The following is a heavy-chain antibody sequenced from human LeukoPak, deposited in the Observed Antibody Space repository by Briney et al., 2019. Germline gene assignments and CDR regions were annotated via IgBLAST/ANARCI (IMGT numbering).Heavy chain of an antibody. Sequence: GGSLRLSCAASGFTFSSYSMNWVRQAPGKGLEWVSSISSSSSYIYYADSVKGRFTISRDNAKNSLYLQMNSLRAEDTAVYYCARDSSGWYGGDYWGQGTLVTVSS. CDR1: GFTFSSYS. CDR3: ARDSSGWYGGDY. J-gene: IGHJ4*02. D-gene: IGHD6-19*01. V-gene: IGHV3-21*01. CDR2: ISSSSSYI.